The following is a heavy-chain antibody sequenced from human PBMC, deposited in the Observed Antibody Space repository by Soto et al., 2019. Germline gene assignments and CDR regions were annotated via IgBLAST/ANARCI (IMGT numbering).Heavy chain of an antibody. D-gene: IGHD4-17*01. Sequence: GGSLRLSCAASGFTVSSNYMSWVRQAPGKGLEWVSVIYSGGSTYYADSVKGRFTISRDNSKNTPYLQMNSLRAEDTAVYYCARRQNGDYVGDYYYGMDVWGQGTTVTVSS. CDR1: GFTVSSNY. J-gene: IGHJ6*02. V-gene: IGHV3-66*04. CDR3: ARRQNGDYVGDYYYGMDV. CDR2: IYSGGST.